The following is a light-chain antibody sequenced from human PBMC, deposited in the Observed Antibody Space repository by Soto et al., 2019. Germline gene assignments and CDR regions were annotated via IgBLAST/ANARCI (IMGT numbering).Light chain of an antibody. J-gene: IGKJ2*01. V-gene: IGKV1-5*03. CDR1: QSISTW. CDR3: QQYNTYSRT. Sequence: DIQMTQSPSTLSASVGDRVTITCRARQSISTWLAWYQQKPGKAPKLLIYKASSLEGGVPQRFSGSGSGTEFTLTISSLLADDVATYYCQQYNTYSRTFGQGTKLEIQ. CDR2: KAS.